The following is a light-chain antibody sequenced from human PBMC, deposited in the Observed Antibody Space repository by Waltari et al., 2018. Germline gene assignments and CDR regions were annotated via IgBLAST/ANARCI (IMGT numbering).Light chain of an antibody. CDR1: TLWDKF. Sequence: SYELTQPPSVSVSPGQTATITCPGDTLWDKFACWYQQKPGQSPVVVNYQVRQGPWGIPERFSGSNYGNTATLTISGTQVMDEAHYYCQAWDNSIVVFGGGTKLTVL. CDR3: QAWDNSIVV. CDR2: QVR. J-gene: IGLJ2*01. V-gene: IGLV3-1*01.